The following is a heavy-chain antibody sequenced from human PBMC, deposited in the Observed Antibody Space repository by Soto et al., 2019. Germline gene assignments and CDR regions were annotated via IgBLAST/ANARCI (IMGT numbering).Heavy chain of an antibody. CDR2: VYYSGST. J-gene: IGHJ4*02. CDR1: GGSISSSSCY. Sequence: SETLSLTCTVSGGSISSSSCYWSWIRQPPGKGLEWIGYVYYSGSTKYNPSLKSRVTISVDSSKNQYSLKLDSVTAADTAVYYCARLGGYYQAFDHWGQGTLVTVSS. CDR3: ARLGGYYQAFDH. D-gene: IGHD3-3*01. V-gene: IGHV4-61*05.